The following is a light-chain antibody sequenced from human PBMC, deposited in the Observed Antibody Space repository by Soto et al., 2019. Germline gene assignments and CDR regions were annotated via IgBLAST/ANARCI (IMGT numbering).Light chain of an antibody. J-gene: IGLJ1*01. CDR3: NSYSSSPFYV. Sequence: QSVLAQPASVSGSPGQSITISCTGSISDIASFNYVSWYQQYPGKAPKLLIYQVTSRASGVSHRFSGSKFGDTASLTISGLQPEDEAEYYCNSYSSSPFYVFGTGTKVNVL. V-gene: IGLV2-14*01. CDR2: QVT. CDR1: ISDIASFNY.